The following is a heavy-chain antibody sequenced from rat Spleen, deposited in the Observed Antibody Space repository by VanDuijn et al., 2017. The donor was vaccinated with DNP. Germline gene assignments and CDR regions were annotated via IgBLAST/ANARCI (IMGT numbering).Heavy chain of an antibody. D-gene: IGHD5-1*01. J-gene: IGHJ2*01. CDR2: INNAGST. Sequence: EVQLQESGPGLVKPSQSLSLTCSVTGYSITSNHKWSWIRKFPGNELEWMGYINNAGSTNYNPSPKGRFPITRDTSKNQFFLQVTSVRNEDTATYYCAIQLGVFDYWGQGIMVIVSS. V-gene: IGHV3-3*01. CDR1: GYSITSNHK. CDR3: AIQLGVFDY.